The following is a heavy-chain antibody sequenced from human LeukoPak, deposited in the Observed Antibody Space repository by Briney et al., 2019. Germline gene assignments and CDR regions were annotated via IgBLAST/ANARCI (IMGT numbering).Heavy chain of an antibody. J-gene: IGHJ5*02. Sequence: SETLSLTCAVYGGSFNGYYWSWIRQPPGKGLEWIGEINHSGSTNYNPSLKSRVTISVDTSKNQFSLKLSSVTAADTAVYYCASPGDYYGSGIGNWFDPWGQGTLVTVSS. D-gene: IGHD3-10*01. CDR2: INHSGST. V-gene: IGHV4-34*01. CDR1: GGSFNGYY. CDR3: ASPGDYYGSGIGNWFDP.